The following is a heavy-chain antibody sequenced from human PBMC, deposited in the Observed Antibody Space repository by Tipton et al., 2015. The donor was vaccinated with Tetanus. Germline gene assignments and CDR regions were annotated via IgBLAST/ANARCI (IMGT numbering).Heavy chain of an antibody. D-gene: IGHD3-22*01. CDR1: GGSISSYY. V-gene: IGHV4-59*08. Sequence: TLSLTCTVSGGSISSYYWSWIRQPPGKGLEWIGYIYFNGSTNYNPSLKSRVTISVARSKNQFSLKLSSVTAADTAVYYCARKTFSYDSSGEEDVFDIWGQGTMVTVSS. CDR2: IYFNGST. J-gene: IGHJ3*02. CDR3: ARKTFSYDSSGEEDVFDI.